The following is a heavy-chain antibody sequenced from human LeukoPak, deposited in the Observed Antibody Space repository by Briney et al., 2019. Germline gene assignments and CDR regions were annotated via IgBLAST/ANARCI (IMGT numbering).Heavy chain of an antibody. D-gene: IGHD3-9*01. J-gene: IGHJ6*02. CDR3: AKDLRYFDWDSYGMDV. V-gene: IGHV3-30*18. Sequence: PGRSLRLSCAASGFTFSRYGMHWVRQAPGKGLEWVAVISYDGGNKYYADSVKGRFTISRDNSKNTLYLQMNSLRAEDTAVYYCAKDLRYFDWDSYGMDVWGQGTTVTVSS. CDR1: GFTFSRYG. CDR2: ISYDGGNK.